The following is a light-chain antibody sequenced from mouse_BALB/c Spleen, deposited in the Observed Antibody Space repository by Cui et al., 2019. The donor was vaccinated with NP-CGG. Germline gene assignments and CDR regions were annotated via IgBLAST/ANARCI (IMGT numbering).Light chain of an antibody. CDR1: TGAVTSSNY. CDR2: GTN. V-gene: IGLV1*01. Sequence: ALATQESALTTSPGETVTLTCRSSTGAVTSSNYANWVQEKPDHLFTGLIGGTNNRAPGVPARFSGSLIGDKAALIITGAQTEDEAIYFCALWYSNHWVFGGGTKLTVL. CDR3: ALWYSNHWV. J-gene: IGLJ1*01.